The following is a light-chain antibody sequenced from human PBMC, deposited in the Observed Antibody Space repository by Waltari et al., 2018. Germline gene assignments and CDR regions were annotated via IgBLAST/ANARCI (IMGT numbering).Light chain of an antibody. CDR1: NLVS. CDR2: DNR. J-gene: IGLJ3*02. Sequence: SFVLTQPPSVSVAPGQTARITCAGDNLVSVHWYQHKPGQAPLLVVYDNRDRPSGIPERFSGSKSGNTATLTISRVEAENEADYYCQVWDPNSDHWVFGGGTKLTVL. V-gene: IGLV3-21*02. CDR3: QVWDPNSDHWV.